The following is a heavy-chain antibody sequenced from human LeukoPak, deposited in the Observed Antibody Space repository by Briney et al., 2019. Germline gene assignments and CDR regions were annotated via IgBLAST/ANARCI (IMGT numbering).Heavy chain of an antibody. CDR2: IYYSGST. D-gene: IGHD5-18*01. J-gene: IGHJ4*02. CDR3: ARAEESGYSYGPFDY. V-gene: IGHV4-30-4*01. Sequence: XIYYSGSTYYNPSLKSRVTISVDTSKNQFSLKLSSVTAADTAVYYCARAEESGYSYGPFDYWGQGTLVTVSS.